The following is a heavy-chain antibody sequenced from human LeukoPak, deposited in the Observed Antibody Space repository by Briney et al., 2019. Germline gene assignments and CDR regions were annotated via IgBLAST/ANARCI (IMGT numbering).Heavy chain of an antibody. D-gene: IGHD3-16*02. CDR1: GGSFSGYY. CDR2: INHSGST. Sequence: PSETLSLTCAVYGGSFSGYYWSWIRQPPGKGLEWLGEINHSGSTNYNPSLKSRVTISVDTSKNQFSLKLSSVTAADTAVYYCARARFGFGGVIVILDYWGQGTLVTVSS. J-gene: IGHJ4*02. CDR3: ARARFGFGGVIVILDY. V-gene: IGHV4-34*01.